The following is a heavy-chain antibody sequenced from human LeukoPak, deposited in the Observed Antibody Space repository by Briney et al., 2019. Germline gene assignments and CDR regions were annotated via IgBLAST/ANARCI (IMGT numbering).Heavy chain of an antibody. V-gene: IGHV3-30-3*01. CDR1: GFTFSSYA. J-gene: IGHJ4*02. Sequence: GRSLRLSCAASGFTFSSYAMHWVRQAPGKGLEWVAVISYDGSNKYYADSVKGRFTISRDNSKNTLYVQMNSLRAEDTALYYCAKDLGGYPDYWGQGTLVTVSS. CDR2: ISYDGSNK. D-gene: IGHD5-12*01. CDR3: AKDLGGYPDY.